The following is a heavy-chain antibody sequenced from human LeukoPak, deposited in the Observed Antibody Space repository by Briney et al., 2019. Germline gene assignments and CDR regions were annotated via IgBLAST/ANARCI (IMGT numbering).Heavy chain of an antibody. CDR1: GFTFTKHH. CDR3: ARDALRDDAFDI. J-gene: IGHJ3*02. V-gene: IGHV3-21*04. CDR2: ISSSSVYI. Sequence: GGSLRLSCTASGFTFTKHHMNWVRQAPGKGLEWVSSISSSSVYIHYADSVKGRFTISRDSSKNSVYLQMNSLRAEDTAFHYCARDALRDDAFDIWGQGTLVTVSS.